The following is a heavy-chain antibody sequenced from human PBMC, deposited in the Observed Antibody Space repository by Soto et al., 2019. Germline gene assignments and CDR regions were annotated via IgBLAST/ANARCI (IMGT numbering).Heavy chain of an antibody. CDR2: IHLGGTT. V-gene: IGHV4-4*02. CDR1: GDSITSSAW. CDR3: ASMGYHYGSGSYPLDY. Sequence: PSETLSLTCAVSGDSITSSAWWSCVRQPPGKGLEWIGEIHLGGTTNYNPSLKSRVTISLDTSKNQFSLNLRSVTAADTAVYYCASMGYHYGSGSYPLDYWGQGTLVTVSS. D-gene: IGHD3-10*01. J-gene: IGHJ4*02.